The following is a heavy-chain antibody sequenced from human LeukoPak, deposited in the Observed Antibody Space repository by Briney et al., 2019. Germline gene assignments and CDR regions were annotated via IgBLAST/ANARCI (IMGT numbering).Heavy chain of an antibody. V-gene: IGHV1-18*01. CDR3: ARDQVGITMIVVVPRFDY. CDR2: ISAYNGNT. Sequence: ASVKVSCKASGYTFTSYGISWVRQAPGQGLEWMGWISAYNGNTNYARKLQGRVTMTTDTSTSTAYMELRSLRSDDTAVYYCARDQVGITMIVVVPRFDYWGQGTLVTVSS. J-gene: IGHJ4*02. D-gene: IGHD3-22*01. CDR1: GYTFTSYG.